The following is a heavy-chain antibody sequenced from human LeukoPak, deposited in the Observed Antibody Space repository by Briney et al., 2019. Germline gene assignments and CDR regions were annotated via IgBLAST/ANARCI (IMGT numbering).Heavy chain of an antibody. Sequence: KPSQTLSLTCAVYGGSFNGYYWSWIRQPPGKVLEWIGEINHSGSTNYNPSLKSRVTISVDTSKNQFSLKLSSVTAADTAVYYCARGGIAAATDWFDPWGQGTLVTVSS. J-gene: IGHJ5*02. V-gene: IGHV4-34*01. CDR1: GGSFNGYY. CDR2: INHSGST. D-gene: IGHD6-13*01. CDR3: ARGGIAAATDWFDP.